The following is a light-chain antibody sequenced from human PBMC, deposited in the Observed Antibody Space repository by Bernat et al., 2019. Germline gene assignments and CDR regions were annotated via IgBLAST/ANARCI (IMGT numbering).Light chain of an antibody. Sequence: QSALTQPASISGSPGQSISISCTGTSSDIGLYKFVSWYQQHPGEAPKLLIYDVSYRPSGVSSRFSGSKSGNTASLTISGLQTEDEADYYRKSYISPHSQVFGTGTKVTV. CDR3: KSYISPHSQV. J-gene: IGLJ1*01. V-gene: IGLV2-14*03. CDR1: SSDIGLYKF. CDR2: DVS.